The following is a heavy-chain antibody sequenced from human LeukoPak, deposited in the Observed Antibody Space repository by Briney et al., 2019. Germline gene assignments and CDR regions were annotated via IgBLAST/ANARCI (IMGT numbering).Heavy chain of an antibody. J-gene: IGHJ4*02. V-gene: IGHV1-8*01. CDR2: MNPNSGNT. D-gene: IGHD5-12*01. CDR1: GYTFTSYG. CDR3: ARGVDIVATDQY. Sequence: ASVKVSCKASGYTFTSYGINWVRQAPGQGLEWMGWMNPNSGNTGYAQKFQGRVTMTRNTSISTAYMELSSLRSEDTAVYYCARGVDIVATDQYWGQGTLVTVSS.